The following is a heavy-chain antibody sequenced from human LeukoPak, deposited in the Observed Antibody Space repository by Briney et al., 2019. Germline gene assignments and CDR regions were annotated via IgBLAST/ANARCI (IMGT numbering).Heavy chain of an antibody. D-gene: IGHD1-26*01. V-gene: IGHV3-23*01. CDR3: LTVVETTIAAFDI. CDR1: GFTFSSYA. Sequence: QAGGSLRLSCAASGFTFSSYAMSWVRQAPGKGLEWVSAISGSGGSTYYADSVKGRFTISRDNSKNTLYLQMNSLRAEDTAVYYCLTVVETTIAAFDIWGQGTMVTVSS. CDR2: ISGSGGST. J-gene: IGHJ3*02.